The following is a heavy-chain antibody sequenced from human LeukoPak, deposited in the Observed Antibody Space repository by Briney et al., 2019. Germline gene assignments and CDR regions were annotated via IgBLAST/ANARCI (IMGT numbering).Heavy chain of an antibody. D-gene: IGHD3-3*01. CDR2: ISYDGSNK. CDR3: AKDIDFWSGYANYYYYYMDV. J-gene: IGHJ6*03. Sequence: GGSLRLSCAASGFTFSSYWMSWVRQAPGKGLEWVAVISYDGSNKYYADSVKGRFTISRDNSKNTLYLQMNSLRAEDTAVYYCAKDIDFWSGYANYYYYYMDVWGKGTTVTVSS. V-gene: IGHV3-30*18. CDR1: GFTFSSYW.